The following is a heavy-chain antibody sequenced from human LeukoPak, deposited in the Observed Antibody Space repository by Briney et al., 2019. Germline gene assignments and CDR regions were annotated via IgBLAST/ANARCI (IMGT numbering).Heavy chain of an antibody. J-gene: IGHJ4*02. CDR3: ARGDDSTGYPPFDY. D-gene: IGHD2-8*02. CDR2: IYPGDSDI. Sequence: KISCKASGYSFIDYWIGWVRQMPGKGLEWMGIIYPGDSDIRYSPSFQGQVTTSADKSFSTAYLQWSSLKASDTAMYYCARGDDSTGYPPFDYWGQGTLVTVSS. CDR1: GYSFIDYW. V-gene: IGHV5-51*01.